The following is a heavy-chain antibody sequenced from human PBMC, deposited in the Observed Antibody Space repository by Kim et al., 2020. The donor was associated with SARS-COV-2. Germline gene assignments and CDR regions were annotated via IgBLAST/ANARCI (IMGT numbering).Heavy chain of an antibody. V-gene: IGHV1-3*01. CDR3: ARDLFHTGFDY. CDR1: GYIFTNFA. J-gene: IGHJ4*02. CDR2: INAGTGNP. Sequence: ASVKVSCKASGYIFTNFAIQWVRQAPGQRLEWMGWINAGTGNPKYSQQFQGRVTFTRDTSANTAYMELSSLGSEDTAVYYCARDLFHTGFDYWGQGTLVAVSS. D-gene: IGHD2-8*02.